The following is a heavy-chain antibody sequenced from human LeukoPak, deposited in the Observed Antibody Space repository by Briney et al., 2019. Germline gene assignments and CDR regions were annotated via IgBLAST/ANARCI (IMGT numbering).Heavy chain of an antibody. CDR3: ARDQGYCSSTSCFLWFDP. Sequence: SETLSLTCTVSGVSLSSYYGSWIRQPAGKGLEWIGRIYTSGSTNYNPSLKSRVTMSVDTSKNQFSLKLSSVTAADTALYYCARDQGYCSSTSCFLWFDPWGQGTLVSVSS. D-gene: IGHD2-2*01. J-gene: IGHJ5*02. CDR2: IYTSGST. CDR1: GVSLSSYY. V-gene: IGHV4-4*07.